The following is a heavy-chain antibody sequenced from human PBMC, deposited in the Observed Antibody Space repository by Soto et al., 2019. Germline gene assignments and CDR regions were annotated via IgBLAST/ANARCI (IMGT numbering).Heavy chain of an antibody. Sequence: ASVKGSCKAAGYAFTSYDINWVRQATGQGLEWMGWMNPNSGNTGYAQKFQGRVTMTRNTSISTAYMELSSLRSEDTAVYYCARGYCSGGSCYEYYYYYMDVWGKGTTVTVSS. J-gene: IGHJ6*03. CDR3: ARGYCSGGSCYEYYYYYMDV. V-gene: IGHV1-8*01. D-gene: IGHD2-15*01. CDR1: GYAFTSYD. CDR2: MNPNSGNT.